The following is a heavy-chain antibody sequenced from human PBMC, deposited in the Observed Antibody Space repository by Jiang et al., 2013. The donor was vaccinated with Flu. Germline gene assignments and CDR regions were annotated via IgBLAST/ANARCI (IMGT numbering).Heavy chain of an antibody. CDR3: ARDYDILTGYPHDAF. V-gene: IGHV3-30-3*01. CDR1: GFTFSSCG. J-gene: IGHJ3*01. D-gene: IGHD3-9*01. Sequence: VQLVESGGGVVQPGTSLRLSCAASGFTFSSCGMHWVRQAPGKGLEWVAVISYDGSNKFDADSVRGRFTISRDSSKNMLYLQMNSLRAEDTAMYYCARDYDILTGYPHDAF. CDR2: ISYDGSNK.